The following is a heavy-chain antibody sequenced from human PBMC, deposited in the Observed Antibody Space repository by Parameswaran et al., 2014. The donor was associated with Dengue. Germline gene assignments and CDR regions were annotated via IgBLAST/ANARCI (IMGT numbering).Heavy chain of an antibody. D-gene: IGHD3-10*01. Sequence: PGKGLEWIGEINHSGSTNYNPSLKSRVTISVDTSKNQFSLKLSSVTAADTAVYYCARGPDTMVRGVIRWFDPWGQGTLVTVSS. V-gene: IGHV4-34*01. CDR3: ARGPDTMVRGVIRWFDP. CDR2: INHSGST. J-gene: IGHJ5*02.